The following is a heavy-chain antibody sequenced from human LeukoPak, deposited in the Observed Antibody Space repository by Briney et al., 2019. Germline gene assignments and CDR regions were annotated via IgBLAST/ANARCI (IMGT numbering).Heavy chain of an antibody. CDR3: ARDREYCSGGSCSTGFDH. J-gene: IGHJ4*02. CDR2: ISSGGSTI. Sequence: GGSLRLSCAASGFTFSSYSMNWVRQAPGKGLEWVAYISSGGSTIYYAEYVKGRFTMSRDNAKNSLYLQMSRLRAEDTAVYYCARDREYCSGGSCSTGFDHWGQGTLVTVSS. V-gene: IGHV3-48*04. CDR1: GFTFSSYS. D-gene: IGHD2-15*01.